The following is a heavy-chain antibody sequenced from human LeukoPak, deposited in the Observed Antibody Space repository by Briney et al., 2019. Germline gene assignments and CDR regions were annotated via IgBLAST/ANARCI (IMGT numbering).Heavy chain of an antibody. V-gene: IGHV1-24*01. CDR1: GYTLTELS. CDR3: ARTNCDGDCYSSRGWFDP. D-gene: IGHD2-21*02. J-gene: IGHJ5*02. Sequence: ASVKVSCKVSGYTLTELSMHWVRQAPGKGLEWMGGFDPEDGETIYAQKFQGRVTITADKSTSTAYMELGSLRSDDTAVYYCARTNCDGDCYSSRGWFDPWGQGTLVTVSS. CDR2: FDPEDGET.